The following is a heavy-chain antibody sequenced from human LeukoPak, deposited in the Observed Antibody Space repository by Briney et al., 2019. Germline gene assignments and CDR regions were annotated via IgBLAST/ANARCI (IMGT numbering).Heavy chain of an antibody. D-gene: IGHD3-16*01. J-gene: IGHJ4*02. CDR1: GGSFSGYY. CDR2: INHSGST. CDR3: ARASKGEQDGLIGGFDY. V-gene: IGHV4-34*01. Sequence: PSETLSLTCAVYGGSFSGYYWSWIRQPPGKGLEWSGEINHSGSTNYNPSLKSRVTISVDTSKNQFSLKLSSVTAADTAVYYCARASKGEQDGLIGGFDYWGQGTLVTVSS.